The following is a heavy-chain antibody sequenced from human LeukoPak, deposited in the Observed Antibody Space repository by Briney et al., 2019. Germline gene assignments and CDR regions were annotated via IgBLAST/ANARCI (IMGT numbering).Heavy chain of an antibody. CDR2: ISSNGGGT. Sequence: PGGSLRLSCAASGFTFSDYAMHWVRQAPGKGLEYVSSISSNGGGTYFANSVKGRFTISRDDSKNTMYLQMSSLRAEDTAVYYCVRRGYTSGYDYWGQGTLVTVSS. V-gene: IGHV3-64D*06. CDR1: GFTFSDYA. CDR3: VRRGYTSGYDY. D-gene: IGHD5-18*01. J-gene: IGHJ4*02.